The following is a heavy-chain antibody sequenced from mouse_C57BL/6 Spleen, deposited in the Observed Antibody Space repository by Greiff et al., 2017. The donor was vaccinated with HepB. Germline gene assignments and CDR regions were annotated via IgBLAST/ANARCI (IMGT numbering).Heavy chain of an antibody. V-gene: IGHV1-64*01. CDR3: ARGGSRFAY. D-gene: IGHD1-1*01. CDR2: IHPNSGST. J-gene: IGHJ3*01. CDR1: GYTFTSYW. Sequence: QVQLKQPGAELVKPGASVKLSCKASGYTFTSYWMHWVKQRPGQGLEWIGMIHPNSGSTNYNEKFKSKATLTVDKSSSTAYMQLSSLTSEDSSVYYCARGGSRFAYWGQGTLVTVSA.